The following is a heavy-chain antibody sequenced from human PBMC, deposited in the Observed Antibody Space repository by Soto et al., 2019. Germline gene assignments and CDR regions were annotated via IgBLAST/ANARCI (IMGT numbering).Heavy chain of an antibody. J-gene: IGHJ6*02. V-gene: IGHV1-69*13. CDR2: IIPIFGTA. Sequence: SVKVSCKASGGTFSSYAISGVRQAPGQGLEWMGGIIPIFGTANYAQKFQGRVTITADESTSTAYMELSSLRSEDTAVYYCARDPFSSSWYPYYYYYGMDVWGQGTTVTVSS. CDR1: GGTFSSYA. D-gene: IGHD6-13*01. CDR3: ARDPFSSSWYPYYYYYGMDV.